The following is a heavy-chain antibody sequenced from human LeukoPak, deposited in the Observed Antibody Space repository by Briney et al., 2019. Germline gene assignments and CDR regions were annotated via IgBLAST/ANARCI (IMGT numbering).Heavy chain of an antibody. CDR1: GYRFTSYW. D-gene: IGHD1-14*01. CDR3: ARRNDWYFDL. Sequence: GESLKISCQGSGYRFTSYWIGWVRQVPGQGLEWLGIIYPGDSNTRYSPSLQGQVTISADDSINTAYLQWRSLTASDTAIYYCARRNDWYFDLWGPGTLVTVSS. CDR2: IYPGDSNT. V-gene: IGHV5-51*01. J-gene: IGHJ2*01.